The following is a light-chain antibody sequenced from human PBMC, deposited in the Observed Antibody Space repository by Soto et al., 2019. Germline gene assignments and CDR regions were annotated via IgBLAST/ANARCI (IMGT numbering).Light chain of an antibody. V-gene: IGLV2-14*03. Sequence: QSVLTQPASVSGSPGQSITVSCTGSSSDVGGYNYVSWYQHHPGKAPKLMIYDVSNRPSGVSNRFSGSRSGNTASLTISGLQAEDDADYYCSSYATSTTFVFGTGTKVTVL. CDR3: SSYATSTTFV. CDR2: DVS. CDR1: SSDVGGYNY. J-gene: IGLJ1*01.